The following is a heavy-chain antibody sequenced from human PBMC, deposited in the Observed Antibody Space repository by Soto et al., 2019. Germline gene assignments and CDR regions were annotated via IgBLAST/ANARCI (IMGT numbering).Heavy chain of an antibody. J-gene: IGHJ4*02. CDR2: IKQDGSEK. CDR1: GFTFSSYW. V-gene: IGHV3-7*01. D-gene: IGHD2-15*01. CDR3: ASEGIVVVVAATPLSPTPRTAPTNFDY. Sequence: GGSLRLSCAASGFTFSSYWMSWVRQAPGKGLEWVANIKQDGSEKYYVDSVKGRFTISRDNAKNSLYLQMNSLRAEDTAVYYCASEGIVVVVAATPLSPTPRTAPTNFDYWGQGTLVTVSS.